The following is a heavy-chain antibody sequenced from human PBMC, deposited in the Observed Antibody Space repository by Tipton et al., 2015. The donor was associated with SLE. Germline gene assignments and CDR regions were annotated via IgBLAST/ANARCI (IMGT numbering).Heavy chain of an antibody. CDR2: IYYSGST. D-gene: IGHD3-3*01. J-gene: IGHJ4*02. V-gene: IGHV4-34*11. Sequence: LRLSCAVYGGSFSGYYWSWIRQPPGKGLEWIGYIYYSGSTNYNPSLKSRVTISVDTSKNQFSLNLSSVTAADTAVYYCARGGYYDFWSGSYYFDYWGQGTLVTVSS. CDR1: GGSFSGYY. CDR3: ARGGYYDFWSGSYYFDY.